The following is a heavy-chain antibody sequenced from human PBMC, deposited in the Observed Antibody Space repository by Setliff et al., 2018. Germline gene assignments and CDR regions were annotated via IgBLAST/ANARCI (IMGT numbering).Heavy chain of an antibody. CDR2: FDPEDGET. CDR1: GYPLTELS. Sequence: ASVKVSCKVSGYPLTELSMHWVRQAPGKGLEWMGGFDPEDGETIYAQKFQGRVTMTEDTSTDAAYMELSSLRSEDTAVYYCATGLPYYDSSGYYLFDYWGQGTLVTVSS. V-gene: IGHV1-24*01. CDR3: ATGLPYYDSSGYYLFDY. J-gene: IGHJ4*02. D-gene: IGHD3-22*01.